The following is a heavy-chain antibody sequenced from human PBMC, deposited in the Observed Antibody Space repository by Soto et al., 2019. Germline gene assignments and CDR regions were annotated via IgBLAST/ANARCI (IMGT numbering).Heavy chain of an antibody. J-gene: IGHJ3*01. D-gene: IGHD4-17*01. V-gene: IGHV1-69*02. Sequence: QVQLVQSGAEVRKPGSSVKVSCKASGVTFSSYTISWVRQAPGQGLEWMGRIIPVLGVANYAPKFQGRLTIIADERTSTVYMDLSSLRSEDTGMYYARWLIYGDSDVSDFWGQGTCITVSS. CDR3: RWLIYGDSDVSDF. CDR2: IIPVLGVA. CDR1: GVTFSSYT.